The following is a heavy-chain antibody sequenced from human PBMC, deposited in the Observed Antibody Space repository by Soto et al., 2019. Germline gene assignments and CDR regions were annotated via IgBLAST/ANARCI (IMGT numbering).Heavy chain of an antibody. Sequence: SETLSLTCTVSGGSISSSSYYWGWIRQPPGKGLEWIGSIYYSGSTYYNPSLKSRVTISVDTSKNQFSLKLSSVTAADTAVYYCARSPPGTAMVIVDDWGQGTLVTVSS. CDR1: GGSISSSSYY. D-gene: IGHD5-18*01. J-gene: IGHJ4*02. V-gene: IGHV4-39*01. CDR3: ARSPPGTAMVIVDD. CDR2: IYYSGST.